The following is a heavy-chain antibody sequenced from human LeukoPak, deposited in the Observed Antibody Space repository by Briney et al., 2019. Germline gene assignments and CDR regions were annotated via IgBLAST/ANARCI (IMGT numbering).Heavy chain of an antibody. J-gene: IGHJ5*02. CDR1: GFTFSSHG. CDR2: ISAGGGNT. V-gene: IGHV3-23*01. CDR3: ARAQRRVNWFDP. Sequence: GGSLRLSCAASGFTFSSHGMSWVRQAPGKGPEWVSSISAGGGNTYYADSVKGRFTISRDNSKNTLYLQMNSLRAEDTAVYYCARAQRRVNWFDPWGQGTLVTVSS.